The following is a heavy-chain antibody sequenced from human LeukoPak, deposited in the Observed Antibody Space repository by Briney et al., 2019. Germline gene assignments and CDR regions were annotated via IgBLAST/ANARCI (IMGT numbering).Heavy chain of an antibody. CDR2: ISSDGTNQ. J-gene: IGHJ4*02. V-gene: IGHV3-30*09. CDR1: GFPFSFYS. D-gene: IGHD6-6*01. Sequence: GGSLRLFCAASGFPFSFYSVHWVRQAPGKGLEWVAVISSDGTNQYFADFVKGRFAISRDKSKNTLFLQMNSLRPEDTAVYYCATSYSSSSYDLDYWGQGTLVTVSS. CDR3: ATSYSSSSYDLDY.